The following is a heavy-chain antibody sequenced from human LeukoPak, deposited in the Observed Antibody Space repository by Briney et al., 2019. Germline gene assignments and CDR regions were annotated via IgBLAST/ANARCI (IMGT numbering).Heavy chain of an antibody. CDR3: ARDKVGATPLDY. V-gene: IGHV3-21*01. D-gene: IGHD1-26*01. CDR2: ISSSSSYI. J-gene: IGHJ4*02. Sequence: PGGSLRLSCVASGFTFSSYRMNWVRQAPGKGLEWFSSISSSSSYIYYADSVKGRFTISRDNAKNSLYLQMNSLRAVDTAVYYCARDKVGATPLDYWGQGTLVTVSS. CDR1: GFTFSSYR.